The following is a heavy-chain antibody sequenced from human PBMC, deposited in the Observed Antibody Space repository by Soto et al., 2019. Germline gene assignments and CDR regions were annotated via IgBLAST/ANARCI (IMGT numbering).Heavy chain of an antibody. CDR2: IYYSGST. V-gene: IGHV4-59*01. CDR1: GGSISSYY. Sequence: SETLSLTCTVSGGSISSYYWSWIRQPPGKGLEWIGYIYYSGSTNYNPSLKSRVTISVDTSKNQFSLKLSSVTAADTAVYYCAREIVDIVATGGKYMDVWGKGTTVTVSS. J-gene: IGHJ6*03. D-gene: IGHD5-12*01. CDR3: AREIVDIVATGGKYMDV.